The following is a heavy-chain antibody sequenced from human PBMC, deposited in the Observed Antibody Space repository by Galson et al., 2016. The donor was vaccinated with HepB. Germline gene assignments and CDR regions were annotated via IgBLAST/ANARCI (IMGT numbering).Heavy chain of an antibody. Sequence: SLRLSCAASGFSFSDYGMHWVRQAPGKGLEWVAVISYDGSHKCYADSVKGRFTSSRDTSKNTVYLQMNSLRVEDTAVYYCAQEGPRGRTDAWGQGTLVIVSS. J-gene: IGHJ5*02. CDR1: GFSFSDYG. D-gene: IGHD1-1*01. CDR3: AQEGPRGRTDA. CDR2: ISYDGSHK. V-gene: IGHV3-30*18.